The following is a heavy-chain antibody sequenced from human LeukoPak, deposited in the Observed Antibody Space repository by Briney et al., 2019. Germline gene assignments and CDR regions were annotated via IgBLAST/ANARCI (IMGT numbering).Heavy chain of an antibody. CDR2: ISGSGGGT. CDR1: GFTFSSYA. D-gene: IGHD1-26*01. J-gene: IGHJ4*02. V-gene: IGHV3-23*01. CDR3: AKDLGRYRNNYFDY. Sequence: GGFLRLSCAASGFTFSSYAMSWVRQAPEKGLEWVSTISGSGGGTYYADSVKGRFTISRDDSKNTLYLQMNSLRAEDTAVYYCAKDLGRYRNNYFDYWGQGSPVTVSS.